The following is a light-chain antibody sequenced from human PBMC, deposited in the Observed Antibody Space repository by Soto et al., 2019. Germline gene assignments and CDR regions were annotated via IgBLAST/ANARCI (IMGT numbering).Light chain of an antibody. J-gene: IGKJ1*01. Sequence: AIQMTQSPSSLSASVGDRVTITCRASQDIRNDLGWFQHRPGTAPKLLIYAASNLQDGVPSRFGGSGSDTDFTLTISSLQPEDFATYFCLQDYTYPWTFGQGTKVEV. CDR3: LQDYTYPWT. V-gene: IGKV1-6*01. CDR1: QDIRND. CDR2: AAS.